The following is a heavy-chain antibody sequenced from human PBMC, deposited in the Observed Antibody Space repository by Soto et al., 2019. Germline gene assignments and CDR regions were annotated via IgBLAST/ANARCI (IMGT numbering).Heavy chain of an antibody. Sequence: SVKVSCKASGGTFSSYAISWVRQAPGQGLEWMGGIIPIFGTANYAQKFQGRVTITADESTSTAYMELSSLRSEDTAVYYCARKELLWFGEFPGGMDVWGQGTTVTVSS. J-gene: IGHJ6*02. CDR2: IIPIFGTA. CDR3: ARKELLWFGEFPGGMDV. V-gene: IGHV1-69*13. CDR1: GGTFSSYA. D-gene: IGHD3-10*01.